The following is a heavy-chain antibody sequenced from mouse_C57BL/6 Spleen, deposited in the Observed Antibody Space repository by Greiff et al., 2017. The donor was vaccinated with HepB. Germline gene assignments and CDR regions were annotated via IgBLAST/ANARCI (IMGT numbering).Heavy chain of an antibody. CDR1: GYTFTSYW. V-gene: IGHV1-52*01. D-gene: IGHD2-3*01. J-gene: IGHJ3*01. CDR3: ARSGYSWFAY. Sequence: VKLMESGAELVRPGSSVKLSCKASGYTFTSYWMHWVKQRPIQGLEWISNIEPSESETHYNKKFKDKTTLTGDKSSSTAYRQLSSLTAEDSAVYYCARSGYSWFAYWGQGTLVTVST. CDR2: IEPSESET.